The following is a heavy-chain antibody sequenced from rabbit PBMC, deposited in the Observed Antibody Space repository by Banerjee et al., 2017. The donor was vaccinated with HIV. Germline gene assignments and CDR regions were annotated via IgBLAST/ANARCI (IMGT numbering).Heavy chain of an antibody. D-gene: IGHD2-1*01. V-gene: IGHV1S40*01. Sequence: QSLEESGGDLVKPGASLTLTCTASGFSFSSSYWICWVRQAPGKGLEWIACIYAGGSGSTYYASGAKGRFTISKTPSTTVTLQMTSLTAADTATYFCARGYNYDDSGNWDGFDPWGPGTLVTVS. CDR1: GFSFSSSYW. CDR2: IYAGGSGST. CDR3: ARGYNYDDSGNWDGFDP. J-gene: IGHJ2*01.